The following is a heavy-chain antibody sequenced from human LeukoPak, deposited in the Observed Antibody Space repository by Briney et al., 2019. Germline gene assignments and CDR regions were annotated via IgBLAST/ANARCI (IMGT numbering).Heavy chain of an antibody. CDR2: ISGSGGST. J-gene: IGHJ4*02. CDR1: GFTFSSYA. Sequence: GGSLRLSCAASGFTFSSYAMSWVRQAPGKGLEWVSAISGSGGSTYYADSVKGRFTISRDKSKSTLYLQMNSLRAEDTAVYYCAKDGALMMTAALFFDYWGQGTLVTVSS. V-gene: IGHV3-23*01. CDR3: AKDGALMMTAALFFDY. D-gene: IGHD2-21*02.